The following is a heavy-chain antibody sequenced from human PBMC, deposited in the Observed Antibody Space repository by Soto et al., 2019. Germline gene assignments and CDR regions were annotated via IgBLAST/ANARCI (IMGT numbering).Heavy chain of an antibody. CDR2: ISYDGSNK. CDR1: GFTFSSYA. V-gene: IGHV3-30-3*01. CDR3: ARDYYRFNSGYGFSMDV. J-gene: IGHJ6*02. D-gene: IGHD5-12*01. Sequence: QVQLVESGGGVVQPGRSLRLSCAASGFTFSSYAMHWVRQAPGKGLEWVAVISYDGSNKYYADSVKGRYTMSRDNSKNPQYLHMNRLRAEDTAVYYCARDYYRFNSGYGFSMDVWGQGTTVTVSS.